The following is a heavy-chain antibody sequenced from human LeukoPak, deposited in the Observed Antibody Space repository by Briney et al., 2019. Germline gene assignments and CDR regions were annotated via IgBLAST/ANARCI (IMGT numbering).Heavy chain of an antibody. Sequence: SETLSLTCTVSGGSISSGDYYWSWIRQPLGKDLEWIGYIYYSGSTYYNPSLKSRVTISVDTSKNQFSLKLSSVTAADTAVYYCARDTLQDIVVVPTTSENYGMDVWGQGTTVTVSS. D-gene: IGHD2-2*01. CDR2: IYYSGST. CDR1: GGSISSGDYY. J-gene: IGHJ6*02. CDR3: ARDTLQDIVVVPTTSENYGMDV. V-gene: IGHV4-30-4*01.